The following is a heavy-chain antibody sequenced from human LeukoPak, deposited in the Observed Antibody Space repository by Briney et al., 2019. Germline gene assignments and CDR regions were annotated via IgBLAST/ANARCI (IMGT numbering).Heavy chain of an antibody. CDR2: IYYSGST. CDR3: AKPSNYYGSATDAFDF. J-gene: IGHJ3*01. Sequence: PSETLSLTCTVSGGSTSIYYWSWIRQPPGKGLEWIGYIYYSGSTYYNPSLKSRVTISVDTSKNHFSLKLNSVTAADTAVYYCAKPSNYYGSATDAFDFWGQGTMVTVSS. D-gene: IGHD3-10*01. CDR1: GGSTSIYY. V-gene: IGHV4-59*12.